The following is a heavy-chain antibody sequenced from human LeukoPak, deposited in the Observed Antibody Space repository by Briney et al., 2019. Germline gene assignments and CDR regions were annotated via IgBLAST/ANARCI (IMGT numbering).Heavy chain of an antibody. D-gene: IGHD6-19*01. CDR2: IYYSGST. V-gene: IGHV4-59*08. CDR3: ARRDSSGWWAFDY. Sequence: PSETLSLTCTVSGGSISSYYWSWIRQPPGKGLEWIGYIYYSGSTNYNPSLKSRVTVSVDTSKNQFSLKPSSVTAADTAVYYCARRDSSGWWAFDYWGQGTLVTVSS. J-gene: IGHJ4*02. CDR1: GGSISSYY.